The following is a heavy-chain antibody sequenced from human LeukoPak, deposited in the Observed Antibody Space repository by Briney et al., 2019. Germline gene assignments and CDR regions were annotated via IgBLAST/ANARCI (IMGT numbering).Heavy chain of an antibody. CDR3: VRGGYYYGPTD. CDR2: TYTSGSI. J-gene: IGHJ4*02. Sequence: SETLSLTCTVSGGSISSYYWSWIRQPAGKGLEWIGRTYTSGSINYNPSLKSRVTMSVDTSKNQFSLKLSSVTAADTAVYYCVRGGYYYGPTDWGQGTLVTVSS. CDR1: GGSISSYY. V-gene: IGHV4-4*07. D-gene: IGHD3-10*01.